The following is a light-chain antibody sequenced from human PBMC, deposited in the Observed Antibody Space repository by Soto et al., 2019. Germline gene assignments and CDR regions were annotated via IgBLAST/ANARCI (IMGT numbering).Light chain of an antibody. J-gene: IGKJ3*01. CDR3: HQYGNSPLT. Sequence: ETVLTQSPGTLSLSPGDRATLSCRASQNVYSNFVGWYQQRPGQAPRLLIYGTSTGATDIPDRFSGSGSGTDFTLTISRLEPDDFAVYFCHQYGNSPLTFGPGTKVDF. CDR1: QNVYSNF. V-gene: IGKV3-20*01. CDR2: GTS.